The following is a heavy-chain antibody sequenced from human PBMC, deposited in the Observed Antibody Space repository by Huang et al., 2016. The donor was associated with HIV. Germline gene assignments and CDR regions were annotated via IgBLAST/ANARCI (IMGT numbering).Heavy chain of an antibody. CDR1: GYTFTDCW. J-gene: IGHJ3*01. CDR2: IYPGTPDT. CDR3: GRFSIAVAKIHSFDV. D-gene: IGHD6-19*01. V-gene: IGHV5-51*03. Sequence: EVRLVQSGAEVKKPGESLKITCQGFGYTFTDCWIGGVRQLPGKGLEWMGSIYPGTPDTRYRPSCQEQVTISVNKSINTAYLHRSVLQAWDTAVYFCGRFSIAVAKIHSFDVWGQGTLVTVSS.